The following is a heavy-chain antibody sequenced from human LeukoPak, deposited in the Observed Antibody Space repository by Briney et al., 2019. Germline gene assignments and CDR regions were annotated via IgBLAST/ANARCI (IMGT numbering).Heavy chain of an antibody. Sequence: GGSLRLSCAASGFTFSSYGMHWVRQAPGKGLEWVAFIRYDGSNKYYADSVKGRFTISRDNSKNTLYLQMNSLRAEDTAVYYCARLWFGESYLHDYWGQGTLVTVSS. D-gene: IGHD3-10*01. V-gene: IGHV3-30*02. CDR1: GFTFSSYG. CDR2: IRYDGSNK. CDR3: ARLWFGESYLHDY. J-gene: IGHJ4*02.